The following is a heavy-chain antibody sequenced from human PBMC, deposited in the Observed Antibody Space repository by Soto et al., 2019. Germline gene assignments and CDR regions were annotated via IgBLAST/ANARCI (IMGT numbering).Heavy chain of an antibody. V-gene: IGHV3-21*01. D-gene: IGHD2-2*02. CDR2: ISSSGSYI. J-gene: IGHJ4*01. Sequence: EVQLVESGGGLVKPGGSLRLSCAASGFTFSGYNMNWVRQAPGKGLEWVSSISSSGSYIYYADSVKGRFTISTDNAKNSLFLQMTTLIADAASVYDCASIAYTGGRVDYWGHGHVVPVS. CDR1: GFTFSGYN. CDR3: ASIAYTGGRVDY.